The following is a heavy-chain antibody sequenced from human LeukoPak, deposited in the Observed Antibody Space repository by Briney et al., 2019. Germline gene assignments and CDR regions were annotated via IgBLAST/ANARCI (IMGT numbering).Heavy chain of an antibody. CDR1: GGSISSYY. CDR3: ASVINSSGWNDAFDI. Sequence: SETLSLTCTVSGGSISSYYWSWIRQPPGKGLEWIGYIYYSGSTNYNPSLKSRVTISVDTSKNQFSLKLSSVTAADTAVYYCASVINSSGWNDAFDIWGQETMVTVSS. V-gene: IGHV4-59*08. J-gene: IGHJ3*02. D-gene: IGHD6-19*01. CDR2: IYYSGST.